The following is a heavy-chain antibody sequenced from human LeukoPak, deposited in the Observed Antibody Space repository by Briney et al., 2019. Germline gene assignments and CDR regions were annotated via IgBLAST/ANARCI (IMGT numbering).Heavy chain of an antibody. J-gene: IGHJ5*02. CDR1: GGSISSSSHY. Sequence: PSETLSLTCTVSGGSISSSSHYWGWIRQPPGKGLEWIGSIYYSGSTYYNPSLKSRVTISVDTSKNQFSLKLSSVTAADTAVYYCARRYLRGLLWFGELNWFDPWGQGTLVTISS. D-gene: IGHD3-10*01. V-gene: IGHV4-39*01. CDR2: IYYSGST. CDR3: ARRYLRGLLWFGELNWFDP.